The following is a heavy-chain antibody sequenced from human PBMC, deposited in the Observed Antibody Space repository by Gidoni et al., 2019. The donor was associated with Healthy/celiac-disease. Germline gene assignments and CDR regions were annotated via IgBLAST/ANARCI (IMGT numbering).Heavy chain of an antibody. D-gene: IGHD4-17*01. CDR2: ISYDGSNK. CDR1: GFTFSSYG. Sequence: QVQLVESGGGVVQPGRSLRLSCAASGFTFSSYGMHWVRQAPGKGLGWVAVISYDGSNKYYADSVKGRFTISRDNSKNTLYLQMNSLRAEDTAVYYCAKDLGEHDPHYYGMDVWGQGTTVTVSS. V-gene: IGHV3-30*18. CDR3: AKDLGEHDPHYYGMDV. J-gene: IGHJ6*02.